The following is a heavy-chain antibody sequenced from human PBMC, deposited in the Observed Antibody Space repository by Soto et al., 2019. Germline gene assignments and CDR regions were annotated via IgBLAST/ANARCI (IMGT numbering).Heavy chain of an antibody. Sequence: GGSLRLSCAASGFTFSSYAMSWVRQAPGKGLEWVSAISGSGGSTYYADSVKGRFTISRDNSKNTLYLQMNSLRAEDTAVYYCAKDHAWLRGLGRNYYYYYGMDVWGQGTTVTVSS. V-gene: IGHV3-23*01. J-gene: IGHJ6*02. CDR2: ISGSGGST. D-gene: IGHD5-12*01. CDR3: AKDHAWLRGLGRNYYYYYGMDV. CDR1: GFTFSSYA.